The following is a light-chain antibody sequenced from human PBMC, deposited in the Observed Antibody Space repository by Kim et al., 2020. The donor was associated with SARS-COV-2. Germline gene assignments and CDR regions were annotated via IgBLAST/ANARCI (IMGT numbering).Light chain of an antibody. CDR3: QTWGTGIRV. J-gene: IGLJ3*02. V-gene: IGLV4-69*01. CDR1: RRNSLYD. CDR2: LNHGGRH. Sequence: GPSVKPTRPLRRRNSLYDIERHKQQQKKGPGYLMKLNHGGRHNKGDGIPDRFSGSTSGAARYLPIPSPRSEDEADYYCQTWGTGIRVFGGGTQLTAL.